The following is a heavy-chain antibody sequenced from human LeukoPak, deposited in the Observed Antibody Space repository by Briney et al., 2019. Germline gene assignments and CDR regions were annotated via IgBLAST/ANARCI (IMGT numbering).Heavy chain of an antibody. V-gene: IGHV3-48*01. D-gene: IGHD2-15*01. J-gene: IGHJ4*02. CDR3: ARGDCSGGSCYLSLTTIDY. CDR1: GFTFSSYS. CDR2: ISSSSNTI. Sequence: GGSLRLSCAASGFTFSSYSMNWVRQAPGKGLEWVSYISSSSNTIYYADSVKGRFAISRDNAKNSLYLQMNSLRAEDTAVYYCARGDCSGGSCYLSLTTIDYWGQGTLVTVSS.